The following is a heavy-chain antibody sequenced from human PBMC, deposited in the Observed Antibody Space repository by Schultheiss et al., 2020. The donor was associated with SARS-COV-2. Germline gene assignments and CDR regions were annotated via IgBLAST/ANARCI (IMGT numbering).Heavy chain of an antibody. V-gene: IGHV3-66*02. D-gene: IGHD6-19*01. CDR1: GFTVSSNY. J-gene: IGHJ4*02. Sequence: GGSLRLSCAASGFTVSSNYMSWVRQAPGKGLEWVSVIYSGGSTYYADSVKGRFTISRDNSKNTLYLQMNSLRAEDTAVYYCATSIAVVGGFDYWGQGTLVTVSS. CDR2: IYSGGST. CDR3: ATSIAVVGGFDY.